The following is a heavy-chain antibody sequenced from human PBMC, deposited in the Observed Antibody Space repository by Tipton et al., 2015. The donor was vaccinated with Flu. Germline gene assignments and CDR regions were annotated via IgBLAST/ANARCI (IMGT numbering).Heavy chain of an antibody. CDR1: NGSLSSYY. Sequence: TLSLTCIVSNGSLSSYYWNWIRQSPGKGLEWIGTVSRTGSTIYNPSLKSRVTISVDRSKNQFSLKLSSVTAADTAVYYCARRDYSNYVSVPKNWFDSWGQGTLVTVSS. V-gene: IGHV4-59*08. CDR3: ARRDYSNYVSVPKNWFDS. J-gene: IGHJ5*01. D-gene: IGHD4-11*01. CDR2: VSRTGST.